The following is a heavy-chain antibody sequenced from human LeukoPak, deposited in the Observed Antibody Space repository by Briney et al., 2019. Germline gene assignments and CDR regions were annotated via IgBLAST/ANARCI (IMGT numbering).Heavy chain of an antibody. CDR2: ISSSSSTI. Sequence: PGGSLRLSCAASGFTFSSYSMNWVRQAPGKGLEWVSYISSSSSTISYADPVKGRFTISRDNAKNSLYLQMNSLRDEDTAVYYCASNFFWSGQYFDYWGQGTLVTVSS. D-gene: IGHD3-3*01. CDR3: ASNFFWSGQYFDY. V-gene: IGHV3-48*02. CDR1: GFTFSSYS. J-gene: IGHJ4*02.